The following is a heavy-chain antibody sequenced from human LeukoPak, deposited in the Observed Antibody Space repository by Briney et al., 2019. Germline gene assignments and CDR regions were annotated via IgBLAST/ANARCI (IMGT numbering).Heavy chain of an antibody. CDR2: IIPIFGTA. Sequence: GASVKVSCKASGGTFSSYAISWVRQAPGQGLEWMGGIIPIFGTANYARKFQGRVTITTDESTSTAYMELSSLRSEDTAVYYCARGPSQYYYYYYMDVWGKGTTVTVSS. CDR3: ARGPSQYYYYYYMDV. CDR1: GGTFSSYA. V-gene: IGHV1-69*05. J-gene: IGHJ6*03.